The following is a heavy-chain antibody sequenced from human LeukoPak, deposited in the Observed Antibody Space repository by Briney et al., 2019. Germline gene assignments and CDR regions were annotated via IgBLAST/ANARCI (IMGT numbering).Heavy chain of an antibody. Sequence: GGSLRLSCIASGFSFSGYAMSWVRQAPGKGLEWVSAISGGGDAAYYADSVKGRFTISRDNSKNTLYLQMNSLRAEDTAVYYCARGVVRAVHFDYWGQGTLVTVSS. J-gene: IGHJ4*02. CDR1: GFSFSGYA. D-gene: IGHD2/OR15-2a*01. V-gene: IGHV3-23*01. CDR3: ARGVVRAVHFDY. CDR2: ISGGGDAA.